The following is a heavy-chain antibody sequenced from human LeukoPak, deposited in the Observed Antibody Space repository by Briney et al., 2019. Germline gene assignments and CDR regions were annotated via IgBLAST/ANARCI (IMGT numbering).Heavy chain of an antibody. CDR1: GGTFSSYA. CDR3: ARDTAAGNYYYYGMDV. J-gene: IGHJ6*02. D-gene: IGHD6-13*01. Sequence: ASVKVSCKASGGTFSSYAISWVRQAPGQGLEWMGGIIPIFGTANYAQKFQGRVTITADESTSTAYMELSSLRSEDTAVYYWARDTAAGNYYYYGMDVWGQGTTVTVSS. CDR2: IIPIFGTA. V-gene: IGHV1-69*13.